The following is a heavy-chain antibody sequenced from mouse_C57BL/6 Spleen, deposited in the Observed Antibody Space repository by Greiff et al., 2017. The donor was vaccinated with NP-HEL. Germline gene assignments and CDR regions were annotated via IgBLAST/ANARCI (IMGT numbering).Heavy chain of an antibody. CDR3: TRREGWFAY. V-gene: IGHV1-15*01. J-gene: IGHJ3*01. CDR1: GYTFTDYE. Sequence: LVESGAELVRPGASVTLSCKASGYTFTDYEMHWVKQTPVHGLEWIGAIDPETGGTAYNQKFKGKAILTADKSSSTAYMELRSLTSEDSAVYYCTRREGWFAYWGQGTLVTVSA. CDR2: IDPETGGT.